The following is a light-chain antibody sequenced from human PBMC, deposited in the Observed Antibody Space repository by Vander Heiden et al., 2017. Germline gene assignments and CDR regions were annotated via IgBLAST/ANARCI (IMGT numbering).Light chain of an antibody. V-gene: IGKV3-20*01. CDR1: QSVNSY. Sequence: EIVLTQSPGPLSLSPGERATLSCRASQSVNSYLAWYQQQPGQAPRLLISGVSSRATGIPDRFSGSGSGTDFTITISRLEPEDSAVYYCQHYGGSPWAFGQGTKVEIK. CDR3: QHYGGSPWA. CDR2: GVS. J-gene: IGKJ1*01.